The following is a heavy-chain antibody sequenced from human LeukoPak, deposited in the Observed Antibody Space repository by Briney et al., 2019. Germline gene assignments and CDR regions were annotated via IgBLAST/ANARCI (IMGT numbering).Heavy chain of an antibody. CDR1: GFTFSSYG. CDR3: AKDRTGYFDY. Sequence: PGGSLRLSCAASGFTFSSYGMHWVRQAPGKGPEWVAVISYDGSNKYYADSVKGRFTISRDNSKNTLYLQMNSLRAEDTAVYYCAKDRTGYFDYWGQGTLVTVSS. CDR2: ISYDGSNK. V-gene: IGHV3-30*18. D-gene: IGHD1-14*01. J-gene: IGHJ4*02.